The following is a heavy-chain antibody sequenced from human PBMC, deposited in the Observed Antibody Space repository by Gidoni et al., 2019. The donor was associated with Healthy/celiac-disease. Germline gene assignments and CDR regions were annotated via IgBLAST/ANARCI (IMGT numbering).Heavy chain of an antibody. CDR3: TRDPPTYYYDSSGYYSDY. V-gene: IGHV3-49*05. D-gene: IGHD3-22*01. Sequence: EVQLVESGGGLVKPGRSLRLSCTASGFPFGYYAMSWFRQDPGKGLEWVGFIRSKDYGGTTEYAAYVKGRFNISRDDSKSIAYLQMNSLKTEDTAVYYCTRDPPTYYYDSSGYYSDYWGQGTLVTVSS. CDR2: IRSKDYGGTT. CDR1: GFPFGYYA. J-gene: IGHJ4*02.